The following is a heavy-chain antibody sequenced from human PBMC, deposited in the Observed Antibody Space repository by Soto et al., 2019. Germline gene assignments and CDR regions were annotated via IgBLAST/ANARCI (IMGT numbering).Heavy chain of an antibody. D-gene: IGHD1-26*01. CDR3: AKDLYSGSYSRVDY. CDR1: GFTFSSYA. V-gene: IGHV3-23*01. J-gene: IGHJ4*02. CDR2: ISGSGGST. Sequence: EVQLLESGGGLVQPGGSLRLSCAASGFTFSSYAMSWVHQAPGKGLEWVSVISGSGGSTYYADSVKGRFTISRDNSKNTLYLQMNSLRAEDTAVYYCAKDLYSGSYSRVDYWGQGTLVTVSS.